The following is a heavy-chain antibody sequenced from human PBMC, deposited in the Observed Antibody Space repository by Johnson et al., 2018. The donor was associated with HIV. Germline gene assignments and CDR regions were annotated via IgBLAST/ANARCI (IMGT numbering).Heavy chain of an antibody. V-gene: IGHV3-30-3*01. Sequence: QEQLVVSGGGVVQPGRSLRLSCAASGFPLNTYAMHWIRQAPGKGLEWMALISYDGSNKYYADSVKGRFTISRDNSKNTLYLQMNSLRAEDTAVYYCAKAVAARPQGNDGAFDIWGQGTMVTGSS. CDR2: ISYDGSNK. CDR1: GFPLNTYA. J-gene: IGHJ3*02. CDR3: AKAVAARPQGNDGAFDI. D-gene: IGHD6-6*01.